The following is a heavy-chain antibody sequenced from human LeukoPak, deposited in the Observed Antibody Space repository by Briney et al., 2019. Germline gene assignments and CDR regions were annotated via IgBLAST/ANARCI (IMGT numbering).Heavy chain of an antibody. V-gene: IGHV4-61*02. CDR2: IYYSGST. CDR1: GGSISSGSYY. Sequence: SQTLSLTCTVSGGSISSGSYYWSWIRQPAGKGLEWIGSIYYSGSTYYNPSLKSRVTISVDTSKNQFSLKLSSVTAADTAVYYCASAIAVAQEFDPWGQGTLVTVSS. CDR3: ASAIAVAQEFDP. J-gene: IGHJ5*02. D-gene: IGHD6-19*01.